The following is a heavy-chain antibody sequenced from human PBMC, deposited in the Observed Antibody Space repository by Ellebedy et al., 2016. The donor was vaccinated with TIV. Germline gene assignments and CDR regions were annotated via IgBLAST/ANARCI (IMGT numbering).Heavy chain of an antibody. CDR1: GGSIRSGGYY. CDR2: IYYSGST. Sequence: MPSETLSLTCTVSGGSIRSGGYYRSWIRQHPGKGLEWIGYIYYSGSTYYNPSLKSRVTISVDTSKNQFSLKLSSVTAADTAVYYCARLLLWFGESHGMDVWGQGTTVTVSS. V-gene: IGHV4-31*03. D-gene: IGHD3-10*01. CDR3: ARLLLWFGESHGMDV. J-gene: IGHJ6*02.